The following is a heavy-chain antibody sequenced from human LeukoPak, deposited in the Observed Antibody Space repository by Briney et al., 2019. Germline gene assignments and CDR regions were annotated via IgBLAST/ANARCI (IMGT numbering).Heavy chain of an antibody. CDR2: ISSSGNTI. V-gene: IGHV3-11*01. CDR3: ASCLRGYSGYSDY. J-gene: IGHJ4*02. Sequence: GGPLRLSCAVSGFAFGSEAMSWFRQAPGKGLEWVSYISSSGNTIDYADSVKGRFTISRDNGKNSLYLQMNSLRAEDTAVYYCASCLRGYSGYSDYWGQGTLVTVSS. CDR1: GFAFGSEA. D-gene: IGHD5-12*01.